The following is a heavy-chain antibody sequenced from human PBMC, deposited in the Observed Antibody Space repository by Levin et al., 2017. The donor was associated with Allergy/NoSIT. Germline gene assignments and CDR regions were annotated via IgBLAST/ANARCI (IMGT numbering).Heavy chain of an antibody. CDR2: IYPGDSDT. D-gene: IGHD3-9*01. Sequence: GESLKISCKGSGYSFTKYWIGWVRQMPGKGLEWMGIIYPGDSDTRYSPSFQGQVTVSADKSISTAYLQWSRLKASDPAMYYFARPRPDLRETLTGDYKTEWGYWGQGTLVTVSS. J-gene: IGHJ4*02. CDR1: GYSFTKYW. CDR3: ARPRPDLRETLTGDYKTEWGY. V-gene: IGHV5-51*01.